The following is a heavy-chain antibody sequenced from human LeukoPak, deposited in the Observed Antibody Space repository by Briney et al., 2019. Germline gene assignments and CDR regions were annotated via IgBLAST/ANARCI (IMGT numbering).Heavy chain of an antibody. J-gene: IGHJ4*02. V-gene: IGHV3-21*01. CDR1: GFTLSSYS. CDR2: ISSNSSYI. Sequence: GGSLRLSCAASGFTLSSYSMNWVRQARGKGLEWVSSISSNSSYIYYADSVKGRFTISRDNAKNSLYLQMNSLRAEDTAVYYCARDQGGGTSYWGKGTLVTVSS. CDR3: ARDQGGGTSY. D-gene: IGHD2-2*01.